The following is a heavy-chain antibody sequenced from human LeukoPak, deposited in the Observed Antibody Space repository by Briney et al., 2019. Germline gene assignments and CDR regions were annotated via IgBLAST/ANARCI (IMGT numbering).Heavy chain of an antibody. V-gene: IGHV3-21*01. J-gene: IGHJ4*02. CDR2: ISSSSSYI. D-gene: IGHD5-24*01. CDR1: GFTFSSYS. Sequence: GGSLRLSCAASGFTFSSYSMNWVRQAPGKGLEWVSSISSSSSYIYYADSVKGRFTISRDNSKNTLYLQMNSLRAEDTAVYYCARGGDGYNWSFDYWGQGTLVTVSS. CDR3: ARGGDGYNWSFDY.